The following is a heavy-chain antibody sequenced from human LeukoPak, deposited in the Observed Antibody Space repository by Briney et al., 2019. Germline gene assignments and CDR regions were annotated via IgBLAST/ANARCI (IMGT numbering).Heavy chain of an antibody. CDR3: ARGQLLFYYYYGMDA. CDR2: INPNSGGT. J-gene: IGHJ6*02. V-gene: IGHV1-2*02. D-gene: IGHD2-2*01. Sequence: ASVKVSCKASGYTFTGYYMHWVRQAPGQGLEWMGWINPNSGGTNYAQKFQGRVTMTRDTSISTAYMELSRLRSDDTAVYYCARGQLLFYYYYGMDAWGQGTTVTVSS. CDR1: GYTFTGYY.